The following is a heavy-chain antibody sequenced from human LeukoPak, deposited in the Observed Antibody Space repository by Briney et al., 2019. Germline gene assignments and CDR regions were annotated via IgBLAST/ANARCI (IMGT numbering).Heavy chain of an antibody. J-gene: IGHJ4*02. CDR2: IYHSGSP. CDR3: ARITIFGVVTREYYFDY. V-gene: IGHV4-4*02. CDR1: GGSISSNNW. Sequence: SETLSLTCAVSGGSISSNNWWGWVRQPPGKGLEWIGEIYHSGSPNYNPSLKSRVTISVDTSKNQFSLKLSSVTAADTAVYYCARITIFGVVTREYYFDYWGQGTLVTVSS. D-gene: IGHD3-3*01.